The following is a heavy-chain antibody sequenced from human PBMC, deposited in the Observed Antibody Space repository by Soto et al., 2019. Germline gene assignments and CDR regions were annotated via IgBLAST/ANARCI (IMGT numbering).Heavy chain of an antibody. Sequence: PSETLSLTCTVSGASISSYYWSWIRQPPGKGLEWIGYIYYSGSTNYNPSLKSRVSLSVDTSENQFSLKLSSVTAADTAVYYCARDSLTGDAFDIWGQGTMVTVSS. J-gene: IGHJ3*02. D-gene: IGHD7-27*01. CDR3: ARDSLTGDAFDI. CDR2: IYYSGST. CDR1: GASISSYY. V-gene: IGHV4-59*01.